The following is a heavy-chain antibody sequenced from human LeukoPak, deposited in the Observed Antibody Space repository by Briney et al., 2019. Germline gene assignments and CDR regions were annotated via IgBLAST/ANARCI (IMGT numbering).Heavy chain of an antibody. CDR3: ARSCRYYDSSGYYYSVMRDGMDV. V-gene: IGHV1-69*13. J-gene: IGHJ6*02. Sequence: VASMKVSCKTSGYIFTGYYMHWVRQAPGQGLEWMGGIIPIFGTANYAQKFQGRVTITADESTSTAYMELSSLRSEDTAVYYCARSCRYYDSSGYYYSVMRDGMDVWGQGTTVTVSS. CDR2: IIPIFGTA. D-gene: IGHD3-22*01. CDR1: GYIFTGYY.